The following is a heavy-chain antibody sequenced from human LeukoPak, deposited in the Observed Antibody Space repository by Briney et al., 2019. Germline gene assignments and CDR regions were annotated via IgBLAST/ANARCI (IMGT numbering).Heavy chain of an antibody. CDR3: ARVLGDYYYYYMDV. Sequence: GGSLRLSCAASGFTFSSYEMNWVRQAPGKGLEWVSYISSSGSTIYYADSVKGRFTISRDNAKNSLYLQMNSLRAEDTALYYCARVLGDYYYYYMDVWGKGTTVTVSS. CDR2: ISSSGSTI. CDR1: GFTFSSYE. J-gene: IGHJ6*03. V-gene: IGHV3-48*03.